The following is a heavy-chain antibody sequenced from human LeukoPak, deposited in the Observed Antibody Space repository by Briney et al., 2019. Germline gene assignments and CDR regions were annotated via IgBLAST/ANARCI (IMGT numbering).Heavy chain of an antibody. CDR3: ARGYCSGGDCYENDY. D-gene: IGHD2-15*01. V-gene: IGHV1-2*02. CDR2: INPKNGGT. Sequence: ASVKVSCKASGYTFTGYYMHWVRQAPGQGPEWMGWINPKNGGTNSAQKFHGRVTMTRDTSISTVYMELSRLKSEDTAVYYCARGYCSGGDCYENDYWGQGTLVTVSS. J-gene: IGHJ4*02. CDR1: GYTFTGYY.